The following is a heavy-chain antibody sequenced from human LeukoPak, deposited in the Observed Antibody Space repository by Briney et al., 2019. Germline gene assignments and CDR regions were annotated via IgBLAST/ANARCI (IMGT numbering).Heavy chain of an antibody. Sequence: SETLSLTCTISGGSISSYYWSWIRQPPGKGLEWIGYIYYSGSTNYNPSLKSRVTISVDTSKNQFSLKLSSVTAADTAVYYCARDSYYYYGMDVWGQGTTVTVSS. CDR3: ARDSYYYYGMDV. J-gene: IGHJ6*02. CDR1: GGSISSYY. CDR2: IYYSGST. V-gene: IGHV4-59*01.